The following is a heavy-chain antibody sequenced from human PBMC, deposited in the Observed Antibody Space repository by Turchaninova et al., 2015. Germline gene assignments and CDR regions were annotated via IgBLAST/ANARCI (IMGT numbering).Heavy chain of an antibody. CDR2: INHSGST. V-gene: IGHV4-34*01. Sequence: VQLQQXXXGLXXPSETXSLTXAVAGGSFSGDYWSWILPPPGKGRGGSGEINHSGSTNYNPTLKSRVTISVDTSKNQFSLKLSSVTAADTAVYYCARGRYYDSSGYCDFDYWGQGTLVTVSS. CDR1: GGSFSGDY. CDR3: ARGRYYDSSGYCDFDY. D-gene: IGHD3-22*01. J-gene: IGHJ4*02.